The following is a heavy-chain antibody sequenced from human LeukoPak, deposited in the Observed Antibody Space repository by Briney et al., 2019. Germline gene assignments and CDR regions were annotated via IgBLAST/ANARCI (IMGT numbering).Heavy chain of an antibody. V-gene: IGHV3-7*04. CDR2: IKQDGSKK. CDR3: TRVGYIDEGIDY. D-gene: IGHD5-24*01. J-gene: IGHJ4*02. Sequence: GGSLRLSCAASGFTFSNAWMSWVRQAPGKGLEWVANIKQDGSKKSYVDSVKGRFTISRDNAKNSLYLQMNSLRAEDTAIYYCTRVGYIDEGIDYWGQGTLVTVSS. CDR1: GFTFSNAW.